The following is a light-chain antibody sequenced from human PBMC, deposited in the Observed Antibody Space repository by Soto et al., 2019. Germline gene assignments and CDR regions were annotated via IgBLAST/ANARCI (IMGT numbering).Light chain of an antibody. CDR1: GSSLGENA. V-gene: IGLV1-51*01. CDR2: DIY. Sequence: QSVLTQPPSVSAAPGQNVTISCSGDGSSLGENAMCWYQVLPGAAARVLIYDIYKRPSGISARFSGSTSGPAATFTITAVKVGDEAEYYCGTWGWCVRVFGAGTKRTVL. J-gene: IGLJ1*01. CDR3: GTWGWCVRV.